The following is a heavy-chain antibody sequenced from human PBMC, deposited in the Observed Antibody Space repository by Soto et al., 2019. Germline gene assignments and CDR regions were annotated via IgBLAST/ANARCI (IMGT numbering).Heavy chain of an antibody. CDR1: GYAFRTYG. CDR2: ISSYNDKT. D-gene: IGHD3-22*01. CDR3: ARDSHDYDSSYWYFDF. Sequence: QVQLVQSGAEVKKPGASVKVSCKTSGYAFRTYGISWVRQAAGQGLEWMGWISSYNDKTKYSQKIEGRATMTTDTFTSTAYLELRSLRADDTAVYYCARDSHDYDSSYWYFDFWGRGTLVTVSS. V-gene: IGHV1-18*01. J-gene: IGHJ2*01.